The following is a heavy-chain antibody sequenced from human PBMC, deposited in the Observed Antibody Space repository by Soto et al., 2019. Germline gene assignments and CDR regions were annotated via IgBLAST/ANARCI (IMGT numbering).Heavy chain of an antibody. V-gene: IGHV3-15*01. Sequence: EVQLVESGGGLVEPGGSLRLSCAASGFTFTNVWMTWVRQAPGKGLEWVGRIKREIDDGTTDYAAPVKGRFTISRDDSKSTLYLQMNSLKTVDTAVYYCTTDHYCSSTTCPGAFDMWGQGTMVTVSS. CDR2: IKREIDDGTT. CDR3: TTDHYCSSTTCPGAFDM. D-gene: IGHD2-2*01. J-gene: IGHJ3*02. CDR1: GFTFTNVW.